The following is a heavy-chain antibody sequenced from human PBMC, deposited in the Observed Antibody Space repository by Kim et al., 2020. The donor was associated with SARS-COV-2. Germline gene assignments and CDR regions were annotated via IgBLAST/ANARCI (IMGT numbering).Heavy chain of an antibody. Sequence: GESLKISCKGSGYSFTSYLIGWVRQMPGKGLEWMGIIYPGDSDTRYSPSFQGQVTISVDKSISTAYLQWSSLKDSDTAMCYCARLAGYSSSWYEFDYWGQGTLVTVSS. CDR3: ARLAGYSSSWYEFDY. CDR1: GYSFTSYL. D-gene: IGHD6-13*01. V-gene: IGHV5-51*01. CDR2: IYPGDSDT. J-gene: IGHJ4*02.